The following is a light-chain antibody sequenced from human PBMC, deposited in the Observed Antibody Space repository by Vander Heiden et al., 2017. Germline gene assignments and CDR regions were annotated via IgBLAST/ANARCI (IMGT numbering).Light chain of an antibody. CDR2: AAS. J-gene: IGKJ2*01. CDR1: QSISSY. CDR3: QQSDNTLHT. V-gene: IGKV1-39*01. Sequence: DIQMTQSPSSLSASIGDRVSITCRASQSISSYLNWYQQKQGEAPKVLIYAASNLQSGVPSRFSGSGSGTDFTLTISSLQPEDFATYYCQQSDNTLHTFGQGTKLEIK.